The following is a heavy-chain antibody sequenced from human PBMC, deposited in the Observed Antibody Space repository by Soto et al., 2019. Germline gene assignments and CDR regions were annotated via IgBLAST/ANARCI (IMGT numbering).Heavy chain of an antibody. CDR3: EEGGWFDS. CDR1: GGTVSSYA. Sequence: SVKVSCKASGGTVSSYAITWVRQAPGKGLEWMGVFIPIFVSAHYAPKFQGRITITADESTSTAYMELSGLTSEDTAIYYGEEGGWFDSWGQGTLVTVSS. D-gene: IGHD1-26*01. J-gene: IGHJ5*01. V-gene: IGHV1-69*13. CDR2: FIPIFVSA.